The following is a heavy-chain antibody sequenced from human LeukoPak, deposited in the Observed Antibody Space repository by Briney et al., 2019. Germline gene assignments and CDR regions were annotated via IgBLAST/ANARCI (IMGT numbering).Heavy chain of an antibody. CDR2: IYTGGST. V-gene: IGHV3-53*01. Sequence: GGSLRLTCAASGFTVSSNYMSWVRQAPGKGLEWVSLIYTGGSTYSADSVKGRFTISRDNSKNTLYLQMNSLRAEDTAVYYCAREALGRYYFDLWGRGTLVTVSS. J-gene: IGHJ2*01. CDR3: AREALGRYYFDL. CDR1: GFTVSSNY. D-gene: IGHD3-10*01.